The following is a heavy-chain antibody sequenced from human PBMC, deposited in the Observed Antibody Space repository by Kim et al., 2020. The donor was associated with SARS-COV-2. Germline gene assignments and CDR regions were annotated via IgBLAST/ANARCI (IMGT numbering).Heavy chain of an antibody. Sequence: GGSLRLSCAASGFTFSSYAMHWVRQAPGKGLEWVAVISYDGSNKYYADSVKGRFTISRDNSKNTLYLQMNSLRAEDTAVYYCAREHKPRTDWYYYDSSGLGWFDPWGQGTLVTVSS. D-gene: IGHD3-22*01. CDR1: GFTFSSYA. J-gene: IGHJ5*02. CDR2: ISYDGSNK. V-gene: IGHV3-30*04. CDR3: AREHKPRTDWYYYDSSGLGWFDP.